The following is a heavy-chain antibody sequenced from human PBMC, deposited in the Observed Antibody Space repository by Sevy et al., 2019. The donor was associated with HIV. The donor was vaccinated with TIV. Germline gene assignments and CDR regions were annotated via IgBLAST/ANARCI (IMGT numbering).Heavy chain of an antibody. CDR3: ARDSGAPQNWFDP. D-gene: IGHD1-26*01. J-gene: IGHJ5*02. CDR1: GGSIISY. V-gene: IGHV4-59*01. CDR2: IYYSGAT. Sequence: SETRSLTCTVSGGSIISYWSWIRQPPGKGLEWIGYIYYSGATNYNPSLKSRVTISLDTSKNQFSLNLSSVTAADTAVYYCARDSGAPQNWFDPWGQGTLVTVSS.